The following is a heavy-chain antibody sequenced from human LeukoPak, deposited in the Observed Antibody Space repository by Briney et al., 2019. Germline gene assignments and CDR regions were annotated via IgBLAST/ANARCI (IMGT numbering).Heavy chain of an antibody. D-gene: IGHD3-22*01. CDR1: GGSFSGYY. CDR2: INYSGST. Sequence: PSETLSLTCAVYGGSFSGYYWSWIRQPPGKGLEWIGEINYSGSTNYNPSLKSRVTISVDTSKNQFSLKLSSVTAADTAVYYCARGGDGWLLLFDYWGQGTLVTVSS. J-gene: IGHJ4*02. CDR3: ARGGDGWLLLFDY. V-gene: IGHV4-34*01.